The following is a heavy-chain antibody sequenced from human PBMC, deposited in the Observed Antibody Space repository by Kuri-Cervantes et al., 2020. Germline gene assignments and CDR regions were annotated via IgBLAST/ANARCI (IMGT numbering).Heavy chain of an antibody. CDR1: GFTFSSYA. Sequence: GESLKISWAASGFTFSSYAMSWVRQAPGKGLEWVSAISGSGGSTYYAGSVKGRFTISRDNSKNTLVLQMNSLRVEDTAVYYCAKDDSCTWYSYFDYWGQGTLVTVSS. V-gene: IGHV3-23*01. CDR2: ISGSGGST. J-gene: IGHJ4*02. CDR3: AKDDSCTWYSYFDY. D-gene: IGHD6-13*01.